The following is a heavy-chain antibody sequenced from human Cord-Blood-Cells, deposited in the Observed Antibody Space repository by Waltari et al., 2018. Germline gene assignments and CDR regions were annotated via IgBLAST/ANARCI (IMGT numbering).Heavy chain of an antibody. CDR2: SIPKFGTA. V-gene: IGHV1-69*06. CDR3: ARLAY. J-gene: IGHJ4*02. Sequence: QVQLVQSGAAVKQPGSPVKVSCKASGGPFRSSAISWVRQAPGQGLEWMGGSIPKFGTANYAQKFQGRVTITADKSTSRAYMELSSLRSEDTAVYYCARLAYWGQGTLVTVSS. CDR1: GGPFRSSA.